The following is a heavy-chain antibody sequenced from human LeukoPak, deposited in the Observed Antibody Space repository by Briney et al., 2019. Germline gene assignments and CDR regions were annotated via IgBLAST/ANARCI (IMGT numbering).Heavy chain of an antibody. J-gene: IGHJ5*02. CDR3: AKAPGPSIAAAGTTWFDP. CDR1: GFTFDDYA. CDR2: ISWNSGSI. D-gene: IGHD6-13*01. V-gene: IGHV3-9*01. Sequence: GGSLRLSCAASGFTFDDYAMHWVRQAPGKGLEWVSGISWNSGSIGYADSVKGRFTISRDNAKNSLYPQMNSLRAEDTALYYCAKAPGPSIAAAGTTWFDPWGQGTLVTVSS.